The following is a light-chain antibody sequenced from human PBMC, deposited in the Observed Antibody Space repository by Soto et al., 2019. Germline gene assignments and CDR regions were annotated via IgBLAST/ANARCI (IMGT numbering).Light chain of an antibody. CDR3: QQFGTSAQLI. Sequence: EFVLTQSPGTLSLSPGERATLSCRASQSVSSSYLAWYQQKPGQAPRLLIYGASSRATGIPERFSGSGSGTDFTLTISRLEPEDFAVYYCQQFGTSAQLIFGPGTKVDIK. CDR1: QSVSSSY. J-gene: IGKJ3*01. V-gene: IGKV3-20*01. CDR2: GAS.